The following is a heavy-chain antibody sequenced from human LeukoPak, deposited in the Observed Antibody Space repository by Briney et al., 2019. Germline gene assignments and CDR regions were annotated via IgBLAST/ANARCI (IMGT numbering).Heavy chain of an antibody. D-gene: IGHD4-17*01. CDR1: GFTFSSYG. CDR2: ISTSGTYT. J-gene: IGHJ3*02. CDR3: ARDRTTVLSDAFDI. Sequence: PGGSLRLSCAASGFTFSSYGMNWVRQTPGKGLEWVSSISTSGTYTYYADSVKGRFTVSRDNAKNSLYLQMNSLRAEDTAVYFCARDRTTVLSDAFDIWGQGTMVSVSS. V-gene: IGHV3-21*01.